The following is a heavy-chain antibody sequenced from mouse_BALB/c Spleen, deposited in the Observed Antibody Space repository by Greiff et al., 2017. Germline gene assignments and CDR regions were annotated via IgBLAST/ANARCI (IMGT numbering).Heavy chain of an antibody. CDR3: ARSMGGTPYAMDY. CDR2: ISSGSSTI. V-gene: IGHV5-17*02. Sequence: EVKLMESGGGLVQPGGSRKLSCAASGFTFSSFGMHWVRQAPEKGLEWVAYISSGSSTIYYADTVKGRFTISRDNPKNTLFLQMTSLRSEDTAMYYCARSMGGTPYAMDYWGQGTSVTVSS. J-gene: IGHJ4*01. CDR1: GFTFSSFG. D-gene: IGHD2-14*01.